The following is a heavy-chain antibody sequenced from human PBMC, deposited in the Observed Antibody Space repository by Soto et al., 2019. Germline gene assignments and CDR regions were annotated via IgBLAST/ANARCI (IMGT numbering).Heavy chain of an antibody. CDR3: ARGSGYSYGYGYCSGGSCYSSGWFDP. V-gene: IGHV4-34*01. CDR1: GGSFSGYY. J-gene: IGHJ5*02. D-gene: IGHD2-15*01. CDR2: INHSGST. Sequence: SETLSLTCAVYGGSFSGYYWSWIRQPPGKGLEWIGEINHSGSTNYNPSLKSRVTISVDTSKNQFSLKLSSVTAADTAVYYCARGSGYSYGYGYCSGGSCYSSGWFDPWGQGTLVTGSS.